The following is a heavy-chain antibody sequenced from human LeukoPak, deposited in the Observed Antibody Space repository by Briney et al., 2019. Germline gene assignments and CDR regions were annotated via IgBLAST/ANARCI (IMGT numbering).Heavy chain of an antibody. CDR1: GYTFTSYD. V-gene: IGHV1-8*01. CDR2: MNPNSGNT. Sequence: ASVKVSCKASGYTFTSYDINWVRQATGQGLEWMGWMNPNSGNTGYAQKFQGRVTMTKNTSISTAYMELSSLRSEDTAVYYCARGPGILIYYYYYMDVWGKGTTVTISS. J-gene: IGHJ6*03. D-gene: IGHD6-13*01. CDR3: ARGPGILIYYYYYMDV.